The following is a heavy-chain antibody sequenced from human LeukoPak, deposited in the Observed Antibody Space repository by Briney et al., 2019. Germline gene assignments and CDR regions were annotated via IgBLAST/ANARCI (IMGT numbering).Heavy chain of an antibody. CDR1: GYSISSGYY. CDR2: IYRSGST. D-gene: IGHD1-26*01. V-gene: IGHV4-38-2*02. CDR3: ARTGAGYYYYYMDV. Sequence: SETLSLTCIVAGYSISSGYYWGWIRQPPGKGLEWIGTIYRSGSTYSNPSLRGRVTISVDTSKNQFSLKLSSVTAADTAVYYCARTGAGYYYYYMDVWGKGTTVTVSS. J-gene: IGHJ6*03.